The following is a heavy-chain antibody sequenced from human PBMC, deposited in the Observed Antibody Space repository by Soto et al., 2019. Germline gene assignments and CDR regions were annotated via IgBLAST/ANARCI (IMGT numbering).Heavy chain of an antibody. CDR3: ARVGNIAAVGGYFDL. J-gene: IGHJ2*01. D-gene: IGHD6-13*01. Sequence: SVKVSCKASGGTFSSYAISWVRQAPGQGLEWMGGIIPIFGTANYAQKFQGRVTITADESTSTAYMELSSLRSEDTAVYYCARVGNIAAVGGYFDLWGRGTLVTVSS. V-gene: IGHV1-69*13. CDR1: GGTFSSYA. CDR2: IIPIFGTA.